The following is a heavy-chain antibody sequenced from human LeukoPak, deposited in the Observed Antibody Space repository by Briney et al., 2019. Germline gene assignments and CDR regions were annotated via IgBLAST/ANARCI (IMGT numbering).Heavy chain of an antibody. J-gene: IGHJ4*02. Sequence: ASVKVSCKASGYTFTSYGISWVRQAPGEGLQWMGWINPNSGVTNYAQKSQGRATMTRDTSISTASMELSRLRSDGTAVYYCARDYTYGGNSDEFDYWGQGTLVTVSS. CDR2: INPNSGVT. V-gene: IGHV1-2*02. CDR1: GYTFTSYG. D-gene: IGHD4-23*01. CDR3: ARDYTYGGNSDEFDY.